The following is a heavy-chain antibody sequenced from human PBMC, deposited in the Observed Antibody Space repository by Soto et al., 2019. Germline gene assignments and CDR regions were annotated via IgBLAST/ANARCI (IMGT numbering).Heavy chain of an antibody. CDR3: ARYRREAVAGYTLDN. J-gene: IGHJ4*02. CDR2: VYNSGST. D-gene: IGHD6-13*01. V-gene: IGHV4-59*01. Sequence: SETLSLTCTVSGGSISSNYWTWIRQPPGKGLEWIGYVYNSGSTNYNPSLKSRVTISEDMSKSQFSLKVNSMTAADTAVYYCARYRREAVAGYTLDNWGQGILVTVSS. CDR1: GGSISSNY.